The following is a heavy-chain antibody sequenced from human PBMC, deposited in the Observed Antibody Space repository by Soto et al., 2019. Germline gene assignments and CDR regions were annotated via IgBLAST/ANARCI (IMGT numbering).Heavy chain of an antibody. J-gene: IGHJ4*02. CDR3: ARNGTAFWSNDHTRGFFDF. CDR1: GDSISSSSYY. D-gene: IGHD3-3*01. V-gene: IGHV4-39*01. Sequence: QLQLQESGPGLVKPSETLSLTCAVSGDSISSSSYYWGWIRQPPGKGLEWIGSIFYSGSTSYNPSLKSRVTISVDTSKNQFSLKLNSVTAEDTAVYYCARNGTAFWSNDHTRGFFDFWGQGTLVTVSS. CDR2: IFYSGST.